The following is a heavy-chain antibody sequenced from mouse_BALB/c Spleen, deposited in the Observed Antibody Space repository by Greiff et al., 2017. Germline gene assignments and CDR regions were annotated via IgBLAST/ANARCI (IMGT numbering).Heavy chain of an antibody. D-gene: IGHD1-2*01. CDR3: ARYPFTTATPYFDY. V-gene: IGHV3-8*02. CDR1: GDSITSGY. J-gene: IGHJ2*01. Sequence: EVQLVESGPSLVKPSQTLSLTCSVTGDSITSGYWNWIRKFPGHKLEYMGYISYSGSTYYNPSLKSRISITRDTSKNQYYLQLNSVTTEDTATYYCARYPFTTATPYFDYWGQGTTLTVSS. CDR2: ISYSGST.